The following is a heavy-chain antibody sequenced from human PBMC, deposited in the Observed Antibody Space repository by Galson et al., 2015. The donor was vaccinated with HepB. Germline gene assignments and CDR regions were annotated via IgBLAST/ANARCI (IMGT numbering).Heavy chain of an antibody. CDR1: GYTFTSYG. Sequence: SVKVSCKASGYTFTSYGISWVRQAPGQGLEWMGWISAYNGNTNYAQKLQGRVTMTTDTSTSTAYMELRSLRSDDTAVYYCARRSQWELQDWGTAFGYWGQGTLVTVSS. CDR3: ARRSQWELQDWGTAFGY. CDR2: ISAYNGNT. J-gene: IGHJ4*02. D-gene: IGHD1-26*01. V-gene: IGHV1-18*01.